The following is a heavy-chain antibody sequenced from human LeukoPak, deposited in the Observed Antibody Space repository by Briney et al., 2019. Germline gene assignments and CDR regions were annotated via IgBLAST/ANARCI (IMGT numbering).Heavy chain of an antibody. CDR3: ARGRYYGSTNDY. D-gene: IGHD3-10*01. CDR2: MNPNSGNT. CDR1: GYTFTSYD. J-gene: IGHJ4*02. V-gene: IGHV1-8*03. Sequence: ASVKVSCKASGYTFTSYDINWVRQATGQGLEWMGWMNPNSGNTGYAQKFQGRVTITRNTSISTAYMELSSLRSEDTAVYYCARGRYYGSTNDYWGQGTLVTVSS.